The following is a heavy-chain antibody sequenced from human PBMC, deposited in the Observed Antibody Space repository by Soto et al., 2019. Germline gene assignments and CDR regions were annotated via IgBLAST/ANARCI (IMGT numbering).Heavy chain of an antibody. Sequence: PSETLSLTCTVSGDSVTSFSDYWSWIRQPPGKGLEWIGYIYYSGSADYNPSLGSRVTISIDTSKNRFSLKLTSVTAADTAVYYCARGVGFGYYYYHMDLWGQGTTVTVSS. V-gene: IGHV4-61*01. D-gene: IGHD2-15*01. J-gene: IGHJ6*02. CDR2: IYYSGSA. CDR3: ARGVGFGYYYYHMDL. CDR1: GDSVTSFSDY.